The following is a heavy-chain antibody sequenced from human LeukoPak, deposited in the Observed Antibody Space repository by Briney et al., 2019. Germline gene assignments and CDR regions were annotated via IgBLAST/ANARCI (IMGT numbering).Heavy chain of an antibody. V-gene: IGHV3-23*01. CDR3: AKDPMVYPRHYFNY. Sequence: GGSLRLSCAASGFTFSSYAMSWVRQAPGKGLEWVSAISGSGGSTYYADSVKGRFTISRDNSKNTLYLQMDSLRAEGTAVYYCAKDPMVYPRHYFNYWGQGTLVTVSS. D-gene: IGHD2-8*01. CDR2: ISGSGGST. J-gene: IGHJ4*02. CDR1: GFTFSSYA.